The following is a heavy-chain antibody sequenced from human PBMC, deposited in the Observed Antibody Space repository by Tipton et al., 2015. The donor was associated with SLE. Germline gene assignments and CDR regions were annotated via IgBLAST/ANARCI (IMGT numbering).Heavy chain of an antibody. J-gene: IGHJ3*02. D-gene: IGHD1-1*01. CDR2: INRDGSST. V-gene: IGHV3-74*01. Sequence: SLRLSCAASGFSFDRYAMNWVRQAPGKGLVWVSRINRDGSSTSYADSVKGRFTVSRDNAKSTLYLQMNSLRAEDTAVYYCAREENWNERIWGQGTMVTVSS. CDR3: AREENWNERI. CDR1: GFSFDRYA.